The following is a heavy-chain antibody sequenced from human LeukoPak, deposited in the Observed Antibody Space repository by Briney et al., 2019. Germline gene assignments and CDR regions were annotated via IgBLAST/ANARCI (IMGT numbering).Heavy chain of an antibody. Sequence: GSLRLSCAASGFAFSTYAMTWVRQAPGKRLEWVSAISGNGGATYYADSVKGRFTISRDNSNNTLYLQMNSLRAEDTAIYYCAKDRGNFYGSGSYFPPGGDYWGQGTLVTVSS. V-gene: IGHV3-23*01. J-gene: IGHJ4*02. CDR1: GFAFSTYA. D-gene: IGHD3-10*01. CDR2: ISGNGGAT. CDR3: AKDRGNFYGSGSYFPPGGDY.